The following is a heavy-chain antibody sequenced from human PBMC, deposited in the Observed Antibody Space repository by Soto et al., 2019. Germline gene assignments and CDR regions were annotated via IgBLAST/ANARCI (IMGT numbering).Heavy chain of an antibody. V-gene: IGHV4-59*01. J-gene: IGHJ5*02. CDR1: GGSISSYY. CDR3: ARGGGPRWFDP. CDR2: IYYSGTT. D-gene: IGHD3-16*01. Sequence: PSETLSLTCTVSGGSISSYYWNWIRQPPGKGLEWIGHIYYSGTTNYNPSLKSRVTISVDTSKNQFSLKLSSVTAADTAVYYCARGGGPRWFDPWGQGTLVTAPQ.